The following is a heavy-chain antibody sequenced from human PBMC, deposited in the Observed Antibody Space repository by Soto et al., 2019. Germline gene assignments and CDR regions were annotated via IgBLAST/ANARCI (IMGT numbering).Heavy chain of an antibody. V-gene: IGHV3-23*01. J-gene: IGHJ4*02. CDR2: ITPSADNT. D-gene: IGHD3-16*01. Sequence: GGSLRLSCAASEFTFSSYAMTWVRLPPGKGLEWVSSITPSADNTYYADSVKGRFTISRDNSRNTLYLQMDSLRPDDTAVYYCARQAKIGDRSQFYFDSWGQGTLVTVSS. CDR1: EFTFSSYA. CDR3: ARQAKIGDRSQFYFDS.